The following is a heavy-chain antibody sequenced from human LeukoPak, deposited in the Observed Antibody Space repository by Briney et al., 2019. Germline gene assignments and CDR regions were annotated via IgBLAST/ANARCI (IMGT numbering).Heavy chain of an antibody. J-gene: IGHJ5*02. Sequence: SVKVSCKASGGTFSSYAINWVRQAPGQGLEWMGGITPIFGSAKYAQKFQDRVTITADESTSTVYMEVSSLRSEDTAVYYCARDHRLQLENWFDPWGQGTLVTVSS. D-gene: IGHD6-13*01. CDR1: GGTFSSYA. CDR3: ARDHRLQLENWFDP. V-gene: IGHV1-69*13. CDR2: ITPIFGSA.